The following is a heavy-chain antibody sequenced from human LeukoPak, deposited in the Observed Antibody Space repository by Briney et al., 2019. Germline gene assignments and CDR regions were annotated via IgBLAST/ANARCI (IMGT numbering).Heavy chain of an antibody. D-gene: IGHD3-22*01. CDR3: ATAYDSSGYYYLYFQH. Sequence: GASVKVSCKVSGYTLTELSMHWVRQAPGKGLEWMGGFDPEDGETIYAQKFQGRVTMTGDTSTDTAYMELSSLRSEDTAVYYCATAYDSSGYYYLYFQHWGQGTLVTVSS. V-gene: IGHV1-24*01. J-gene: IGHJ1*01. CDR2: FDPEDGET. CDR1: GYTLTELS.